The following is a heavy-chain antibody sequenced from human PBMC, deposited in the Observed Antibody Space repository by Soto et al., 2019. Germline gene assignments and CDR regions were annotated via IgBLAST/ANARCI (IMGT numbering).Heavy chain of an antibody. V-gene: IGHV4-59*01. CDR2: IYYSGST. D-gene: IGHD1-26*01. Sequence: SETLSLTCTVSGGSISSYYWSWIRQPPGKGLEWIGYIYYSGSTNYNPSLKSRVTISVDTYKNQFSLKLSSVTAADTAVYYCARGYSGSYPGFDYWGQGTLVTVSS. J-gene: IGHJ4*02. CDR3: ARGYSGSYPGFDY. CDR1: GGSISSYY.